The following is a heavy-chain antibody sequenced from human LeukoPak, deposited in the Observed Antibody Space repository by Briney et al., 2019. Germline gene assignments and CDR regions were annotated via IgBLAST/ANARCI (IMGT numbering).Heavy chain of an antibody. CDR2: IYTSGST. CDR1: GGSISSGSYY. J-gene: IGHJ4*02. V-gene: IGHV4-61*02. CDR3: ASKGRWNYGLDY. D-gene: IGHD1-7*01. Sequence: PSETLSLTCTVSGGSISSGSYYWSWIRQPAGKGLEWIGRIYTSGSTNYNPSLKSRVTMSVDTSKNQFSLKLSSVTAADTAVYYCASKGRWNYGLDYWGQGTLVTVSS.